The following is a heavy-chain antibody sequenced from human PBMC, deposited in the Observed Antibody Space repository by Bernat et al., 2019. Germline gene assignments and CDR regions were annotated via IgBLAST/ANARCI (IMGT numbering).Heavy chain of an antibody. J-gene: IGHJ4*02. CDR2: IYYSGST. D-gene: IGHD6-19*01. Sequence: QVQLQESGPGLVKPSETLSLTCTVSGGSISSYYWSWIRQPPGKGLEWIGYIYYSGSTNYNPSHTSRVTISVATSKNRFSLKLSSVTAAEAAVYYCARGTIHGQWLPYFDYWGQGTLVTVSS. V-gene: IGHV4-59*01. CDR1: GGSISSYY. CDR3: ARGTIHGQWLPYFDY.